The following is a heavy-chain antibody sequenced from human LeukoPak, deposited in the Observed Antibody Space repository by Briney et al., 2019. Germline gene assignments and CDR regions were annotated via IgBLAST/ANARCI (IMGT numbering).Heavy chain of an antibody. V-gene: IGHV4-39*07. CDR3: ARDVDIAAHFDH. J-gene: IGHJ4*02. D-gene: IGHD5-12*01. Sequence: PSETLSLTCSVSGGSVTSSNYYWGWIRQPPGRGLEWIGSIYYSGTTYYTPSLKSRVTISVDMSKNQFSLRLSSVTAADTAVYYCARDVDIAAHFDHWGQGILVTVSS. CDR2: IYYSGTT. CDR1: GGSVTSSNYY.